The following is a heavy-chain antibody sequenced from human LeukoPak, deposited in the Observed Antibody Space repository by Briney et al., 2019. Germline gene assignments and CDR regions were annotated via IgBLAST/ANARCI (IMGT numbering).Heavy chain of an antibody. J-gene: IGHJ5*02. D-gene: IGHD3-9*01. CDR3: ARDLSGYYNGWFDP. Sequence: PLETLSLTCTVSGGSISSGGYYWSWIRQHPGKGLEWIGYIYYSGSTYYNPSLKSRVTISVDTSKNQFSLKLSSATAADTAVYYCARDLSGYYNGWFDPWGQGTLVTVSS. CDR2: IYYSGST. CDR1: GGSISSGGYY. V-gene: IGHV4-31*03.